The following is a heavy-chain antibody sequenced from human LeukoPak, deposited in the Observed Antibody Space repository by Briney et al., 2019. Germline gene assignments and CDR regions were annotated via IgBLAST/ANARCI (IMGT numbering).Heavy chain of an antibody. CDR1: GGSISSYY. J-gene: IGHJ4*02. CDR3: AREAVATTLGGTTFDY. V-gene: IGHV4-4*07. D-gene: IGHD5-12*01. Sequence: SETLSLTCTVSGGSISSYYWSWIRQPAGKGLEWIGRIYTSGSTNYNPSLKSRVTMSVDTSKNQFSLKLSSVTAADTAVYYCAREAVATTLGGTTFDYWGQGTLVTASS. CDR2: IYTSGST.